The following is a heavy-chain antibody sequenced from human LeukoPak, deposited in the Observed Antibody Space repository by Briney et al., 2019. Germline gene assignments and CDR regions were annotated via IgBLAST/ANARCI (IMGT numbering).Heavy chain of an antibody. Sequence: SETLSLTCAVSGDSLSSGNYYWTWLRQPAGTGLEWVGRIYTSGETNYNPSLKSRVTILLDTSKNHFSLGLSSVTATDTAIYFCARGRGGRLSASNWFDTWGQGILVTVSS. CDR1: GDSLSSGNYY. CDR3: ARGRGGRLSASNWFDT. D-gene: IGHD2/OR15-2a*01. V-gene: IGHV4-61*02. J-gene: IGHJ5*02. CDR2: IYTSGET.